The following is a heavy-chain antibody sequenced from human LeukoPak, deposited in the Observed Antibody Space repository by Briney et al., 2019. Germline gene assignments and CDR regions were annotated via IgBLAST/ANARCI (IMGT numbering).Heavy chain of an antibody. V-gene: IGHV1-24*01. CDR1: GYTLTELS. J-gene: IGHJ6*02. CDR3: ATESVDCSSTSCYISGMDV. Sequence: ASVKVSCKVSGYTLTELSMHWVRQAPGKGLEWMGGFDPEDGETIYAQKFQGRVTMTEDTSTDTAYMELSSLRSEDTAVYYCATESVDCSSTSCYISGMDVWGQGTTVTVSS. CDR2: FDPEDGET. D-gene: IGHD2-2*01.